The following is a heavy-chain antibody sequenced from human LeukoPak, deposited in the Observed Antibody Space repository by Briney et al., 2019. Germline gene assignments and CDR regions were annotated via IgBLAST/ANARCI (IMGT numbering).Heavy chain of an antibody. D-gene: IGHD6-13*01. J-gene: IGHJ4*02. CDR1: GGSISSYY. V-gene: IGHV4-39*07. CDR3: ARLIAAAGTLDY. CDR2: IYYSGST. Sequence: PSETLSLTCTVSGGSISSYYWSWIRQPPGKGLEWIGSIYYSGSTYYNPSLKSRVTISVDTSKNQFSLKLSSVTAADTAVYYCARLIAAAGTLDYWGQGTLVTVSS.